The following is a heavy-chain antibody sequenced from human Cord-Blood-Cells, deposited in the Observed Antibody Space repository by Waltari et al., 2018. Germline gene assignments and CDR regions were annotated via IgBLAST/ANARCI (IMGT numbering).Heavy chain of an antibody. V-gene: IGHV3-7*01. Sequence: EVQLVESGGGLVQPGGSLRLSCAASGFTFSSYWMSWVRQAPGKGLEWVANIKQDGSEKYYVDSGKGRFTIPRDNAKISLYLQMNSLRAEDTAVYYCAREGQQLDYYYGMDVCGQGTTVTVSS. CDR2: IKQDGSEK. CDR1: GFTFSSYW. D-gene: IGHD6-13*01. CDR3: AREGQQLDYYYGMDV. J-gene: IGHJ6*02.